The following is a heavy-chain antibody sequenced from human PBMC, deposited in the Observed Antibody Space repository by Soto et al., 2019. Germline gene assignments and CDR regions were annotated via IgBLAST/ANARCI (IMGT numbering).Heavy chain of an antibody. CDR2: IWYDGSNK. CDR3: ARLEGVATVDY. D-gene: IGHD5-12*01. J-gene: IGHJ4*02. V-gene: IGHV3-33*01. CDR1: GFTFSSYG. Sequence: QVQLVESGGGVVQPGRSLRLSCAASGFTFSSYGMHWVRQAPGKGLEWVAVIWYDGSNKYYADSVKGRFTISRDNSKNTLYLQMNSLRAEDTAVYSCARLEGVATVDYWGQGTLVTVSS.